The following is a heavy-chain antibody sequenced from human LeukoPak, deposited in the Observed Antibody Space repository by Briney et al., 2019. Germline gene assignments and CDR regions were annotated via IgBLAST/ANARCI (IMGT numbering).Heavy chain of an antibody. Sequence: GGSLRLSCAASGFTFSSYAMYWVRQAPGKGLEWVSGIFGSGGSTHYADSVKGRFTISRDNSKNTVYLQMNSLRAEDTAIYYCAKGRTNDYWGQGTLVTVSS. V-gene: IGHV3-23*01. CDR1: GFTFSSYA. CDR2: IFGSGGST. D-gene: IGHD1/OR15-1a*01. CDR3: AKGRTNDY. J-gene: IGHJ4*02.